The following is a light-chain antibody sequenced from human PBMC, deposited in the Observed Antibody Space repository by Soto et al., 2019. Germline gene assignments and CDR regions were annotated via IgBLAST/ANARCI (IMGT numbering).Light chain of an antibody. V-gene: IGKV1-5*03. Sequence: DIQMTQSPSTLSASVGDRVTITCRASQSVNGWMAWYQQKPGKAPKLLISQTSSLESGVPSRFSGSGSGTEFTLTISSLQPDDFVTYYCQQYKSYSRTFGQGTKVEMK. CDR2: QTS. CDR3: QQYKSYSRT. CDR1: QSVNGW. J-gene: IGKJ1*01.